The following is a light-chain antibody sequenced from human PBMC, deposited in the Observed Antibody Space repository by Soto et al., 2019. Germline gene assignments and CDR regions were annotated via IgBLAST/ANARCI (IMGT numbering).Light chain of an antibody. CDR3: QQYYSTPFT. CDR1: QSVLYSSNNKNY. CDR2: WAA. Sequence: DLVMTQSPDSLAVSLAEGATINCKSSQSVLYSSNNKNYLAWYQQKPGQPPKLLIDWAATRESGVPDRFSGSGSGTDFTLTISSLQAEDGAIYYCQQYYSTPFTFGPGTKVDIK. V-gene: IGKV4-1*01. J-gene: IGKJ3*01.